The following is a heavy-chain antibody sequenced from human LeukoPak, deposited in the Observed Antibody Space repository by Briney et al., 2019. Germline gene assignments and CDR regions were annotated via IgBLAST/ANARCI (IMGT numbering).Heavy chain of an antibody. D-gene: IGHD3-3*01. CDR1: GFTFSSYA. CDR2: IADGTDGT. V-gene: IGHV3-23*01. CDR3: ARASGLRSFTLIS. J-gene: IGHJ5*02. Sequence: PGGSLRLSCAASGFTFSSYAMNWVHQAPGKGLEWLSRIADGTDGTYYADSVKGRFTISRDNSKNTLYLQMNSLRAEDTAVYYCARASGLRSFTLISWGLGTLVTVSS.